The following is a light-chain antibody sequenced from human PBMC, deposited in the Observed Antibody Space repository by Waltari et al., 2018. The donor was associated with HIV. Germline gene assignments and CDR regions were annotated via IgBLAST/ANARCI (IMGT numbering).Light chain of an antibody. J-gene: IGLJ2*01. CDR2: RSY. V-gene: IGLV1-47*01. CDR1: SSTVGRYY. Sequence: QSVLTQPPSASGTPGQRVTISCSGSSSTVGRYYVYWYQQVPGTAPKLLISRSYQRPSGVPDRFSGSKSGTSASLAISGLRSEDEADYYCAVWDGSLSVGVFGGGTKVTVL. CDR3: AVWDGSLSVGV.